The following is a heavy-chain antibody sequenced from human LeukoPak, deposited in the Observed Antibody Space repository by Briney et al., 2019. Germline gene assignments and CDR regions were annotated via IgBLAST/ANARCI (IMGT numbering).Heavy chain of an antibody. V-gene: IGHV3-48*03. J-gene: IGHJ4*02. CDR1: GFTFSSYA. CDR3: ARVGVLYDSSGYPFDY. Sequence: GGSLRLSCAASGFTFSSYAMSWVRQAPGKGLEWVSYISSSGSTIYYADSVKGRFTISRDNAKNSLYLQMNSLRAEDTAVYYCARVGVLYDSSGYPFDYWGQGTLVTVSS. D-gene: IGHD3-22*01. CDR2: ISSSGSTI.